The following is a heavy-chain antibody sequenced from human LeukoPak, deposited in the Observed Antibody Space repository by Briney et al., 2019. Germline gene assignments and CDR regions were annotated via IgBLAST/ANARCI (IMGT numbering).Heavy chain of an antibody. CDR2: FRGSGGST. CDR3: AKSLYDSSGYYYGILGAPFDY. D-gene: IGHD3-22*01. CDR1: GFTFSSDA. V-gene: IGHV3-23*01. J-gene: IGHJ4*02. Sequence: GGSLRLSCAASGFTFSSDAMGWVRQAPGKGLEWVSAFRGSGGSTYYADSVKGRFTISRDNSKNTLYLQMNSLRAEDTAVYYCAKSLYDSSGYYYGILGAPFDYWGQGTLVTVSS.